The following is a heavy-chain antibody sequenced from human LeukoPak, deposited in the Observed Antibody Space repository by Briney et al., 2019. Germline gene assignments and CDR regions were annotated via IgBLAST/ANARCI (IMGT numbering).Heavy chain of an antibody. Sequence: GGSLRLSCAASGFTFDDYAMHWVRQAPGKGLEWVAVISYDGSSKNYADSVKGRFTISRDNSKNTLYLQVNSLRAEDTAVYYCARDRYCSGSWGQGTLVTVSS. CDR1: GFTFDDYA. V-gene: IGHV3-30*03. D-gene: IGHD2-15*01. J-gene: IGHJ4*02. CDR3: ARDRYCSGS. CDR2: ISYDGSSK.